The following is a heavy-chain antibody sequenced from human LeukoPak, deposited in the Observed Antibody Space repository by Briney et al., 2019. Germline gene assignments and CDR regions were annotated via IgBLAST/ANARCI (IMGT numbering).Heavy chain of an antibody. CDR2: IYYSGST. Sequence: SETLSLTCTVSGGSISSYYWSWIRQPPGKGLEWIGYIYYSGSTNYNPSLKSRVTISVDTSKNQFSLKLSSVTAADTAVYYCARFSGSGNPYFGYWGQGTLVTVSS. D-gene: IGHD1-26*01. V-gene: IGHV4-59*01. CDR1: GGSISSYY. CDR3: ARFSGSGNPYFGY. J-gene: IGHJ4*02.